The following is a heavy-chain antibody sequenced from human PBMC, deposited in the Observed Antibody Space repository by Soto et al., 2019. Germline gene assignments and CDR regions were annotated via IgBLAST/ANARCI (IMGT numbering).Heavy chain of an antibody. CDR2: IDWDDDK. D-gene: IGHD3-10*01. CDR1: GFSLTTSGLC. V-gene: IGHV2-70*17. CDR3: ARTVRGDTKNPPHTDYGMDV. J-gene: IGHJ6*02. Sequence: GSGPTLVNRTPTLTMTSRVSGFSLTTSGLCVSWIRQPPGKALEWLARIDWDDDKFYNTSLRTRLTISKDTSKNQVVLTMTNVDPVDTATYFCARTVRGDTKNPPHTDYGMDVWGQGTTVTVSS.